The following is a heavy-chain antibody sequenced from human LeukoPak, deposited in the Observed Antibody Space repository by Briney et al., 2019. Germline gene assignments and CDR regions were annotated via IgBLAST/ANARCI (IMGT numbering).Heavy chain of an antibody. V-gene: IGHV3-64*01. Sequence: GSLRLSCAASGFTFSSYAMHWVRQAPGKGLEYVSAISSNGGSTYYANSVKGRFTISRDNSKNTLYLQMGSLRAEDMAVYYCAREGDGFFDYWGQGTLVTVSS. D-gene: IGHD2-21*02. CDR3: AREGDGFFDY. CDR1: GFTFSSYA. CDR2: ISSNGGST. J-gene: IGHJ4*02.